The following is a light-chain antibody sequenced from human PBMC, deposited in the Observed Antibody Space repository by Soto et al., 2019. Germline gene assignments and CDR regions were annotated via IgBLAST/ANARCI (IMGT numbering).Light chain of an antibody. CDR1: RSDVGLYNY. CDR3: CSYAGSITHYV. CDR2: DVS. Sequence: QSALAQPASVSVSPGQSITISCTGTRSDVGLYNYVSWYQQHPGKAPRLMIYDVSNRPSGVSNRFSGSKSANTASLTISGLQAEDEADYYCCSYAGSITHYVFGTGTKVTVL. V-gene: IGLV2-14*01. J-gene: IGLJ1*01.